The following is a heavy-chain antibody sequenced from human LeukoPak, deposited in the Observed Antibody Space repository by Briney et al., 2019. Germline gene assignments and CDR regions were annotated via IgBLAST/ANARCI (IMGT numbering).Heavy chain of an antibody. D-gene: IGHD6-13*01. CDR2: ISYDGSNK. CDR3: ARGHSSSWFTDAFDI. CDR1: GFTFSSYA. Sequence: PGGSLRLSCAASGFTFSSYAMHWVRQAPGKGLEWVAVISYDGSNKYYADSVKGRFTISRDNAKNSLYLQMNSLRAEDTAVYYCARGHSSSWFTDAFDIWGQGTMVTVSS. V-gene: IGHV3-30*04. J-gene: IGHJ3*02.